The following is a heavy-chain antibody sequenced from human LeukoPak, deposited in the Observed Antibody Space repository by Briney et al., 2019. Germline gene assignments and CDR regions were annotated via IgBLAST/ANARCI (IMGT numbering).Heavy chain of an antibody. CDR1: GFTFNLYA. D-gene: IGHD3-22*01. V-gene: IGHV3-30*04. CDR2: MSYDGSNK. J-gene: IGHJ4*02. Sequence: GGSLRLSCAASGFTFNLYAMHWVRQAPGKGLEWVAVMSYDGSNKYYTDFVRGRFTISRDNSKNTLYVQINNLRPEDTAVYYCARGDHYYDSSAFIDFWGQGTLVTVSS. CDR3: ARGDHYYDSSAFIDF.